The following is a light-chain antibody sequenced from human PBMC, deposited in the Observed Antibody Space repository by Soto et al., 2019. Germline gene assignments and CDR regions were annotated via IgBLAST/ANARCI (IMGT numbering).Light chain of an antibody. V-gene: IGKV3-20*01. CDR1: QSVSSSY. CDR3: QQYCSSLWT. CDR2: GAS. Sequence: EIVLTQSPGTLSLSPGERATLSCRASQSVSSSYLAWYQQKPGQAPRLLIYGASSMATGIPDRFSVSGSGTDFTLTISSLEPEDFAVYYCQQYCSSLWTFGHGTKVESK. J-gene: IGKJ1*01.